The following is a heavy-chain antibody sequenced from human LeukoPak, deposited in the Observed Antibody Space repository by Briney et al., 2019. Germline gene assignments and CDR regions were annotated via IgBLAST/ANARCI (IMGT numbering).Heavy chain of an antibody. CDR3: ARRQYSGYDFDF. D-gene: IGHD5-12*01. CDR1: GYILTNYW. Sequence: GESLKISCKASGYILTNYWIGWVRQMPGKGLEWMGIIYPRDSDTRYSPSFQGQATVSADKSISTAYLQWNTLEASDTAMYYCARRQYSGYDFDFWGQGTLVTVSS. V-gene: IGHV5-51*01. J-gene: IGHJ4*02. CDR2: IYPRDSDT.